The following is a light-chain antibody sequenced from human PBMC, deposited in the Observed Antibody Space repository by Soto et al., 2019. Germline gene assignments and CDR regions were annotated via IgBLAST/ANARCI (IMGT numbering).Light chain of an antibody. V-gene: IGLV2-11*01. CDR2: DVS. J-gene: IGLJ1*01. CDR1: SSDVGGYNY. CDR3: CSYAGSYTYV. Sequence: QSALTQPRSVSGSPGQSVTISSTGTSSDVGGYNYVSWYQQHPGKAPKVMIYDVSKRPSGVPDRFSGSKSGNTASLTISGLQAEDEADYYFCSYAGSYTYVFGTGTKLTVL.